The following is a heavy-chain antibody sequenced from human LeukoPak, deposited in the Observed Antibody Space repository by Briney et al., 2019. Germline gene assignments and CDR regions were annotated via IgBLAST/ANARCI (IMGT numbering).Heavy chain of an antibody. CDR1: GGSISSYY. CDR3: ARGNRGDYFDY. Sequence: SETLSLTCTVSGGSISSYYWSWIRQPPGKGLEWIGYIYYSGSTNYNPSLKSRVTISVDTSKNQFSLKLSSVTAADTAVYYCARGNRGDYFDYWGQGTLVTVSS. D-gene: IGHD3-10*01. V-gene: IGHV4-59*01. CDR2: IYYSGST. J-gene: IGHJ4*02.